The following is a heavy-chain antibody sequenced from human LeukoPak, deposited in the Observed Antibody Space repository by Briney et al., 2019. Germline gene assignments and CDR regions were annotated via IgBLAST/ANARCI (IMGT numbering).Heavy chain of an antibody. CDR3: ARVHGYCSSTSCYNWFDP. CDR2: IYYSGST. CDR1: GGAISSYY. J-gene: IGHJ5*02. D-gene: IGHD2-2*01. V-gene: IGHV4-59*01. Sequence: SETLSLTCTGSGGAISSYYWRWIRQPPGKGLEWIGDIYYSGSTNYNPSLKSRVTISVDTSKNQFSLKLSSVTAADTAVYYCARVHGYCSSTSCYNWFDPWGQGTLVTVSS.